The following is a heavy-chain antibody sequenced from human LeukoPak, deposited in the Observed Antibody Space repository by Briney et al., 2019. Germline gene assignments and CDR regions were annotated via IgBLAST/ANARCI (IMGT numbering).Heavy chain of an antibody. CDR2: ISAYNGNT. CDR1: GYTFTNYG. J-gene: IGHJ4*02. D-gene: IGHD3-10*01. CDR3: ARDRPDYYGSGSYYKPHDY. V-gene: IGHV1-18*01. Sequence: ASVKVSCKASGYTFTNYGISWVRQAPGQGLEWMGWISAYNGNTNYAQKLQGRVTMTTDTSTSTAYMELRSLRSDDTAVYYCARDRPDYYGSGSYYKPHDYWGQETLVTVSS.